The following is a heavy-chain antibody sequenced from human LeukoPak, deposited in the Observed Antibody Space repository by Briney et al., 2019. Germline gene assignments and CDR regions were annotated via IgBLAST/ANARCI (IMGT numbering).Heavy chain of an antibody. Sequence: GGSLRLSCAASGFTFSNAWMSWVRQAPGKGLEWVANIKQDGSEKYYVDSVKGRFTISRDNAKNSLYLQMNSLRAEDTAVYYCASVPWDCSSTSCYIGYYFDYWGQGTLVTVSS. V-gene: IGHV3-7*01. CDR1: GFTFSNAW. CDR3: ASVPWDCSSTSCYIGYYFDY. CDR2: IKQDGSEK. D-gene: IGHD2-2*02. J-gene: IGHJ4*02.